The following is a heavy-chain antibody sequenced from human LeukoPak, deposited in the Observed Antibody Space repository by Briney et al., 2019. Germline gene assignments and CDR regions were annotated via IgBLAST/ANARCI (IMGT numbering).Heavy chain of an antibody. CDR3: ARSRDGYSLFDY. Sequence: SETLSLTCTVSGGSITTYYWSWIRQPPGKGLEWIGYIYYSGTTNYNPSLKSRVTISVDTSKNQFSLKLSSVTAADTAVYYCARSRDGYSLFDYWGQGTLVTVSS. V-gene: IGHV4-59*08. CDR1: GGSITTYY. J-gene: IGHJ4*02. CDR2: IYYSGTT. D-gene: IGHD5-24*01.